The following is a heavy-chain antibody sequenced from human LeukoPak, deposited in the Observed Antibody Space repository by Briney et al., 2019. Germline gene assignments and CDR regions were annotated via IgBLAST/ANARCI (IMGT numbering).Heavy chain of an antibody. CDR1: GYTFTSYY. Sequence: GASVKVSCKASGYTFTSYYMHWVRQAPGRGLEWMGIINPSGGSTSYAQKFQGRVTMTRDTSTSTVYMELSSLRSEDTAVYYCARWGRYDYVWGSYRLDALFDYWGQGTLVTVSS. CDR2: INPSGGST. CDR3: ARWGRYDYVWGSYRLDALFDY. D-gene: IGHD3-16*02. J-gene: IGHJ4*02. V-gene: IGHV1-46*01.